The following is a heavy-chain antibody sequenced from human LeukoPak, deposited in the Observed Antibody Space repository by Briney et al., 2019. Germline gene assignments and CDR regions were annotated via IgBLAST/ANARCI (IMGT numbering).Heavy chain of an antibody. Sequence: SETLSLTCTVSGYSISSGYYWGWIRQPPGKGLEWIGSIYHSGSTYYNPSLKSRVTISVDTSKNQFSLKLSSVTAADTAVYYCARDHLGYCSGGSCWPDAFDIWGQGTMVTVSS. CDR1: GYSISSGYY. V-gene: IGHV4-38-2*02. J-gene: IGHJ3*02. D-gene: IGHD2-15*01. CDR2: IYHSGST. CDR3: ARDHLGYCSGGSCWPDAFDI.